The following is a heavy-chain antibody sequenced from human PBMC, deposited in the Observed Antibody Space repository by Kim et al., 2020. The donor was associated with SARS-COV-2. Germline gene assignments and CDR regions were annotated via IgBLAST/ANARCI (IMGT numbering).Heavy chain of an antibody. CDR2: ISGSGGST. Sequence: GGSLRLSCAASGFTFSSYAMSWVRQAPGKGLEWVSAISGSGGSTYYADSVKGRFTISRDNSKNTLYLQMNSLRAEDTAVYYCAKPFAELRPTTVTIHNAFDIWGQGTMVTVSS. J-gene: IGHJ3*02. D-gene: IGHD4-17*01. V-gene: IGHV3-23*01. CDR1: GFTFSSYA. CDR3: AKPFAELRPTTVTIHNAFDI.